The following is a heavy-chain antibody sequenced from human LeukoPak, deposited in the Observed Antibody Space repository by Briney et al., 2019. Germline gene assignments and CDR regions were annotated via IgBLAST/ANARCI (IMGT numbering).Heavy chain of an antibody. CDR2: IYYSGNT. D-gene: IGHD5-24*01. CDR3: AREGGDGYNPRRNWFDP. Sequence: SETLSLTCAVSGGSISDDSYSWSWIRQPPGKGLEWIGHIYYSGNTYYNPSLKSRITISLDTSKNQVSLKLTSVTAADTAVYYCAREGGDGYNPRRNWFDPWGQGTLVTVSS. CDR1: GGSISDDSYS. J-gene: IGHJ5*02. V-gene: IGHV4-30-4*07.